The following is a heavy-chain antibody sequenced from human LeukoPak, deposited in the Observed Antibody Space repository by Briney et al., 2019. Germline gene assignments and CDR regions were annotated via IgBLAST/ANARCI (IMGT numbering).Heavy chain of an antibody. J-gene: IGHJ4*02. CDR3: AKDLGGSPLSPADY. CDR2: ISGSGGST. CDR1: GFTFSSYA. V-gene: IGHV3-23*01. D-gene: IGHD3-16*02. Sequence: GGSLRLSCAASGFTFSSYAMSWVRQAPGKGLEWVPAISGSGGSTYYADSVKGRFTISRDNSKNTLYLQMNSLRAEDTAVYYCAKDLGGSPLSPADYWGQGTLVTVSS.